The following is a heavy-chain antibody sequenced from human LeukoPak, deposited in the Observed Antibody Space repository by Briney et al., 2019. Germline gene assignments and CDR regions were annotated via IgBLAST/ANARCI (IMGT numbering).Heavy chain of an antibody. CDR3: ARDGPAQMVDFDY. CDR1: GYTFSVTGWY. Sequence: ASVKVSFTASGYTFSVTGWYLYWLRQAPGQGLECMGWIYPYTGATHYAQKFQGRVAMTRDTSISTAYMELSRLRPDDTAVYYCARDGPAQMVDFDYWGQGTLVTVSS. V-gene: IGHV1-2*02. CDR2: IYPYTGAT. D-gene: IGHD3-10*01. J-gene: IGHJ4*02.